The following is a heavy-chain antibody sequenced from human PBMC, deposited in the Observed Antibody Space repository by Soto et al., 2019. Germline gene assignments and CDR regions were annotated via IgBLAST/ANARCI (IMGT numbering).Heavy chain of an antibody. CDR3: ARKGVAFDY. J-gene: IGHJ4*02. CDR1: GFTFSSYS. CDR2: ISTTSSSI. Sequence: GGSLRLSCAASGFTFSSYSMNWVRQAPGKGLEWISYISTTSSSIYYADSVKGRFTISRDNAKNSLFLQMNSLRDKDTAVYYCARKGVAFDYWGQGALVTVS. V-gene: IGHV3-48*02. D-gene: IGHD3-3*01.